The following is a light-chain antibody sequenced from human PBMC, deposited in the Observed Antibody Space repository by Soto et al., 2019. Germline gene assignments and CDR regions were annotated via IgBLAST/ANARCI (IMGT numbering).Light chain of an antibody. CDR3: SSYTTSNTRQIV. V-gene: IGLV2-14*03. Sequence: QSVLTQPASVSGSPGQSITISCTGTSIDFGGYNYVSWYQHHPGKAPKLIIYDVTNRPSGVSNPFSGSKSGNTASLTISGLQPEDEADYYCSSYTTSNTRQIVFGTGTKVT. CDR1: SIDFGGYNY. CDR2: DVT. J-gene: IGLJ1*01.